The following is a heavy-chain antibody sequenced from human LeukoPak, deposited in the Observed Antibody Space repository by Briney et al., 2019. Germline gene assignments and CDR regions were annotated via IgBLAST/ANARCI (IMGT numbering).Heavy chain of an antibody. CDR1: GYTFRDYS. V-gene: IGHV3-21*01. J-gene: IGHJ3*02. Sequence: PGGSLRLSCAASGYTFRDYSVNWVREVPGKGLEWVSSISNTSSYIYYAGSVKGRFTISRDNAKNSLFLQMNSLRDEDTAVYYCVGGNDPDYLWETYRLDAFDIWGQGTMVIVSA. D-gene: IGHD3-16*02. CDR2: ISNTSSYI. CDR3: VGGNDPDYLWETYRLDAFDI.